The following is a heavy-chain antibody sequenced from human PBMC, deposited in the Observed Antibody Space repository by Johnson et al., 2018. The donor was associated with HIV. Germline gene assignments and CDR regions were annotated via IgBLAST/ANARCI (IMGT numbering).Heavy chain of an antibody. CDR1: GFTFSSYA. Sequence: QVQLVESGGGLVQPGGSLRLSCAASGFTFSSYAMHWVRQAPGKGLEWVAVISYDRSNKYYADSVKGRFTISRDNYKNTLYLQMNSLRAEDTAVYYCARGSYDFWSGYYTGHDAFDIWGQGTMVTVSS. CDR3: ARGSYDFWSGYYTGHDAFDI. V-gene: IGHV3-30-3*01. CDR2: ISYDRSNK. D-gene: IGHD3-3*01. J-gene: IGHJ3*02.